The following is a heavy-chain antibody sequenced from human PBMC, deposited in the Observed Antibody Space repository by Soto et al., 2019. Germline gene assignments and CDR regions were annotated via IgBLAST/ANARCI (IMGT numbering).Heavy chain of an antibody. CDR1: GFTFGSYA. J-gene: IGHJ4*02. CDR3: ARAGRTMDLKYYFDY. Sequence: PGGSLRLSCASSGFTFGSYAMHLVRQAPGKGLEWVAVISYDGSNKYYADSVKGRFTISRDNSKNTLYLQMNSLRAEDTAVYYCARAGRTMDLKYYFDYWGQGTLVTVSS. CDR2: ISYDGSNK. V-gene: IGHV3-30-3*01. D-gene: IGHD3-10*01.